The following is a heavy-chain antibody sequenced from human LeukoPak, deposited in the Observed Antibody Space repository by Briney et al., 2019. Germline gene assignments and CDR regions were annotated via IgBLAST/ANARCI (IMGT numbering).Heavy chain of an antibody. V-gene: IGHV4-34*01. D-gene: IGHD3-9*01. CDR3: ARATSYYDILTGYRELHN. CDR1: GGSFSGYY. CDR2: INHSGST. J-gene: IGHJ3*01. Sequence: SETLSLTCAVYGGSFSGYYWSWIRQPPGKGLEWIGEINHSGSTNYNPSLKSRVTISVDTSKYQFSLKLSSVTAADTAVYYCARATSYYDILTGYRELHNWGQGTMVTVSS.